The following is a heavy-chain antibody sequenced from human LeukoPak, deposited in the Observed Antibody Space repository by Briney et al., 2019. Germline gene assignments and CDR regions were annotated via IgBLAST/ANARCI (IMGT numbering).Heavy chain of an antibody. V-gene: IGHV1-69*13. D-gene: IGHD4-23*01. CDR2: IIPIFGTA. CDR3: ARETVVREFVWFDP. J-gene: IGHJ5*02. CDR1: GGTFSSYA. Sequence: SVKVSCKASGGTFSSYAISWVRQAPGQGLEWMGGIIPIFGTANYAQKFQGRVTITADESTSTAYMELRSLRSDDTAVYYCARETVVREFVWFDPWGQGTLVTVSS.